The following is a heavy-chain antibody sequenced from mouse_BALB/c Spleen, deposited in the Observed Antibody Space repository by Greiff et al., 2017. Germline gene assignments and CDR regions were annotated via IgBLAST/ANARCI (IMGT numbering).Heavy chain of an antibody. J-gene: IGHJ3*01. Sequence: VKLQESGPGLVAPSQSLSITCTVSGFSLTGYGVNWVRQPPGKGLEWLGMIWGDGSTDYNSALKSRLSISKDNSKSQVFLKMNSLQTDDTARYYCARAAYYGNSAWFAYWGQGTLVTVSA. CDR2: IWGDGST. CDR1: GFSLTGYG. CDR3: ARAAYYGNSAWFAY. V-gene: IGHV2-6-7*01. D-gene: IGHD2-10*01.